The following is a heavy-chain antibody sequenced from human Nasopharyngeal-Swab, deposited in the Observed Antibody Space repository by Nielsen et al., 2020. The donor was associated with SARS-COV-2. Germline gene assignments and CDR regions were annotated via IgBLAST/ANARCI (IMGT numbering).Heavy chain of an antibody. V-gene: IGHV3-53*01. D-gene: IGHD4-17*01. CDR2: IYSGSST. Sequence: VRQAPGKGLEWASVIYSGSSTYYADSVKGRFTISRDNSKNTLYLQMNSLRAEDTAVYYCARGSLTTDYGDYSYFQHWGQGTLVTVSS. CDR3: ARGSLTTDYGDYSYFQH. J-gene: IGHJ1*01.